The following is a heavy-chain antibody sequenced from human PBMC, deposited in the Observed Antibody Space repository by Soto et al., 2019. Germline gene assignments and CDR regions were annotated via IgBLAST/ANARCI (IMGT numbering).Heavy chain of an antibody. CDR2: INPSGGST. CDR1: GYTFTSHY. Sequence: GASVKVSCKASGYTFTSHYMHWVRQAPGQGLEWMGIINPSGGSTSYAQKFQDRVTMTSDTSTSTVYMQLYSLRSDDTAVYYCARVRNYYDSGGYLDYWGQGTLVTVSS. CDR3: ARVRNYYDSGGYLDY. D-gene: IGHD3-22*01. J-gene: IGHJ4*02. V-gene: IGHV1-46*03.